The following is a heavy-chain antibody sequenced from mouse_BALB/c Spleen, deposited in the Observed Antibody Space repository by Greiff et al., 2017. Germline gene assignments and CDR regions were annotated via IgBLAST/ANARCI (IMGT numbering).Heavy chain of an antibody. V-gene: IGHV3-2*02. CDR2: ISYSGST. J-gene: IGHJ2*01. CDR1: GYSITSDYA. D-gene: IGHD2-14*01. CDR3: ARYDRYDVDY. Sequence: VQLKESGPGLVKPSQSLSLTCTVTGYSITSDYAWNWIRQFPGNKLEWMGYISYSGSTSYNPSLKSRISITRDTSKNQFFLQLNSVTTEDTATYYCARYDRYDVDYWGQGTTLTVSS.